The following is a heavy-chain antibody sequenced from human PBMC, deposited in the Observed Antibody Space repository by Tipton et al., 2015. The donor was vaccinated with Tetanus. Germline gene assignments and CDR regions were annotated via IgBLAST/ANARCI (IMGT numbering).Heavy chain of an antibody. Sequence: SLRLSCAASGFTFSNFVMHWVRQAPGKGLEWVSAITASGTGTYETGSLKGRFTISRDNSKNTLYLQMNYLRAEDTAVYYCAKGGGVGYNYAYYYYMDVWGKGTTVTVSS. J-gene: IGHJ6*03. V-gene: IGHV3-23*01. CDR1: GFTFSNFV. CDR3: AKGGGVGYNYAYYYYMDV. CDR2: ITASGTGT. D-gene: IGHD5-24*01.